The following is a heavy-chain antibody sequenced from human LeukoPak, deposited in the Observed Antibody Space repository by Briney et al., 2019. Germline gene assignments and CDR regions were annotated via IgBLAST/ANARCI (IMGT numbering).Heavy chain of an antibody. CDR1: GFTFSSYG. Sequence: PGGSLRLSCAASGFTFSSYGMHWVRQAPGKGLEWVSSISSSSSSYIYYADSVKGRFTISRDNAKNSLYLQMNSLRAEDTAVYYCARDEAYYYGSGSYYPFDYWGQGTLVTVSS. J-gene: IGHJ4*02. V-gene: IGHV3-21*01. CDR2: ISSSSSSYI. D-gene: IGHD3-10*01. CDR3: ARDEAYYYGSGSYYPFDY.